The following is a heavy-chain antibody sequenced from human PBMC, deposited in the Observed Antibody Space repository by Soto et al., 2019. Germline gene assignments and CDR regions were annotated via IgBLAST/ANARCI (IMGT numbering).Heavy chain of an antibody. D-gene: IGHD2-15*01. CDR1: GSTFSSYA. CDR3: ARDLPPDPLCSGGSGYSRDWFDP. CDR2: ISYDGSNK. V-gene: IGHV3-30-3*01. J-gene: IGHJ5*02. Sequence: QVQLVESGGGVVQPGRSLRLSCAASGSTFSSYAMHWVRQAPGKGLEWVAVISYDGSNKYYADSVKGRFTISRDNSKNTLYRQMNSLRAEDTAVYYCARDLPPDPLCSGGSGYSRDWFDPWGQGTLVTVSS.